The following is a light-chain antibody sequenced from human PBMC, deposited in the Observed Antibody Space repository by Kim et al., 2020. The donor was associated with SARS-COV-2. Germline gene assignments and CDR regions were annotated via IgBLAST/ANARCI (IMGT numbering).Light chain of an antibody. J-gene: IGLJ3*02. CDR1: SGHSSYA. CDR3: QTWGTGIGV. CDR2: LNSDGSH. Sequence: QLVLTQSPSASASLGASVKLTCTLSSGHSSYAIAWHQQQPEKGPRYLMKLNSDGSHSNGDGIPDRFSGSSSGAERYLTISSLQSEDEADYYCQTWGTGIGVFGGGTKVTVL. V-gene: IGLV4-69*01.